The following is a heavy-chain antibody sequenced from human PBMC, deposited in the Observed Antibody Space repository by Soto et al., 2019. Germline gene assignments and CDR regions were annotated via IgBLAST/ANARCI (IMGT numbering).Heavy chain of an antibody. CDR3: TRDPTTMVTTYAFDI. J-gene: IGHJ3*02. CDR2: IYADGRT. V-gene: IGHV3-66*01. CDR1: GFTVMNNY. Sequence: EVQLVESGGGLVQPGGSLRLSCAASGFTVMNNYFSWVRTAPGKGLEWVSVIYADGRTFYADSVKGRFTIYRDNSKNTVSLQMNSLRVEDTAVYYCTRDPTTMVTTYAFDIWGQGTMVTVSS. D-gene: IGHD4-17*01.